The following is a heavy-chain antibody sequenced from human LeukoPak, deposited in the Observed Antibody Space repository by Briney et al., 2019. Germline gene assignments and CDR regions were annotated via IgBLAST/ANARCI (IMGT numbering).Heavy chain of an antibody. V-gene: IGHV4-4*02. CDR2: IYHSGST. CDR1: GGSISSANW. Sequence: SGTLSLTCAVSGGSISSANWWSWVRQPPGKGLEWIGEIYHSGSTNYNPSLKSRVTISVDKSKNQFSLQLNSMTAADTAVYYCAGENSRGSYYYYYMDVWGRGTTVTVSS. J-gene: IGHJ6*03. D-gene: IGHD3-22*01. CDR3: AGENSRGSYYYYYMDV.